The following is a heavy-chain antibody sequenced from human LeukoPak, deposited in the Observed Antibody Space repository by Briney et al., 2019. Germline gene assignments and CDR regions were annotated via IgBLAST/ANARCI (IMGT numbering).Heavy chain of an antibody. CDR3: ARDGDCSSTSCYNYYYYMDV. CDR1: GFTFSSYW. CDR2: IKQDGSEK. J-gene: IGHJ6*03. V-gene: IGHV3-7*01. D-gene: IGHD2-2*02. Sequence: TGGSLRLSCAASGFTFSSYWMSWVRQAPGKGLGWVANIKQDGSEKYYVDSVKGRFTISRDNAKNSLYLQMNSLGAEDTAVYYCARDGDCSSTSCYNYYYYMDVWGKGTTVTVSS.